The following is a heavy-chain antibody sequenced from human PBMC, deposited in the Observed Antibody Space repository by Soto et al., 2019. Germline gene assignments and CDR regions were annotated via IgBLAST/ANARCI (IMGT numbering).Heavy chain of an antibody. J-gene: IGHJ5*02. V-gene: IGHV4-31*03. CDR2: IYYSGSA. Sequence: SETLSLTCTVSGGSISSAGYYWSWIRQHPGKGLDWIGFIYYSGSAYYNPSLKSRLTMSVDMSKNQFSLKLNSVTAADTAVYYCARYYYDSLGNYYSVFDPWGQGTLVTVSS. CDR1: GGSISSAGYY. D-gene: IGHD3-22*01. CDR3: ARYYYDSLGNYYSVFDP.